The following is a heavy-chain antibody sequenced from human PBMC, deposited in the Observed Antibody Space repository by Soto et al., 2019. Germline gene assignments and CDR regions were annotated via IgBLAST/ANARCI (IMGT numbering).Heavy chain of an antibody. D-gene: IGHD2-2*01. J-gene: IGHJ6*02. Sequence: QVQLQQWGAGLLKPSETLSLTCAVYGGSFSGYYWSWIRQPPGKGLEWIGEINHSGSTNYNPSLKRRLTLPVDTSKNQFSLKLSSVTAADPAVYYCASDSCSSTSCYSTNGYGMDVWGQGTTVTVSS. V-gene: IGHV4-34*01. CDR2: INHSGST. CDR3: ASDSCSSTSCYSTNGYGMDV. CDR1: GGSFSGYY.